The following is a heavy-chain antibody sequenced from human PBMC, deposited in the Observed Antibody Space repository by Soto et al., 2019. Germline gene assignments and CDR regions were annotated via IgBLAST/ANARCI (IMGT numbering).Heavy chain of an antibody. CDR3: ARDKAMDDY. D-gene: IGHD5-18*01. CDR1: GFTFSSYT. Sequence: PGGSLRLSCAASGFTFSSYTMNWVRQAPGKGLEWVAYITSSSSTIYYADSVKGRFIISRDNARNSLYLQMNSLRDEDTALYYCARDKAMDDYWGQGTLVTVSS. V-gene: IGHV3-48*02. CDR2: ITSSSSTI. J-gene: IGHJ4*02.